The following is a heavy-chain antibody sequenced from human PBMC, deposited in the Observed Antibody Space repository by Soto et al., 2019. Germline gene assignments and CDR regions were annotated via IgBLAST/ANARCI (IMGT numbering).Heavy chain of an antibody. CDR3: ARDHGGVRFLEWLFQDNWFDP. CDR2: IKQDGSEK. CDR1: GFTFSSYW. Sequence: GGSLRLSCAASGFTFSSYWMSWVRQAPGKGLEWVANIKQDGSEKYYVDSVKGRFTISRDNAKNSLYLQMNSLRAEDTAVYYCARDHGGVRFLEWLFQDNWFDPWGQGTLVTVSS. V-gene: IGHV3-7*01. D-gene: IGHD3-3*01. J-gene: IGHJ5*02.